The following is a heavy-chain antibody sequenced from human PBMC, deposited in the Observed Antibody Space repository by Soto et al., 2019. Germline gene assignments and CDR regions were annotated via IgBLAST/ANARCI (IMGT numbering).Heavy chain of an antibody. CDR3: AIWAGDTAMVKTRGDYYYGMDV. V-gene: IGHV5-51*01. Sequence: PGESLKISCKGSGYSFTSYWIGWVRQMPGKGLEWMGIIYPGDSDTRYSPSFQGQVTISADKSISTAYLQWSSLKASDTAMYYCAIWAGDTAMVKTRGDYYYGMDVWGQGTTVTVAS. CDR1: GYSFTSYW. D-gene: IGHD5-18*01. J-gene: IGHJ6*02. CDR2: IYPGDSDT.